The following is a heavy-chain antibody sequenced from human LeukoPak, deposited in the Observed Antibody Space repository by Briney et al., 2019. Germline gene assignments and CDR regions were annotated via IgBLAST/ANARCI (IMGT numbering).Heavy chain of an antibody. CDR3: ARVGTLNFWSGYGYFQH. CDR2: INPSGGST. Sequence: ASVKVSCKASGYTFTSYYMHWVRQAPGQGLEWMGIINPSGGSTSYAQKFQGRVTMTRDTSTSTVYMELSSLRSEDTAVYYCARVGTLNFWSGYGYFQHWGQGTLVTVSS. V-gene: IGHV1-46*01. D-gene: IGHD3-3*01. J-gene: IGHJ1*01. CDR1: GYTFTSYY.